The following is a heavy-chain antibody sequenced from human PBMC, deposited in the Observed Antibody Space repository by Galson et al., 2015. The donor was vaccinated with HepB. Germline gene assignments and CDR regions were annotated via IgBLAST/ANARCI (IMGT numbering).Heavy chain of an antibody. CDR2: ISGSSGST. D-gene: IGHD6-13*01. J-gene: IGHJ3*02. Sequence: SLRLSCAASGFTFSIYAMHWVRQAPGKGLEWVSGISGSSGSTYYADSVKGRFTISRDNSKNTLYLQMNSLRAEDTAVYYCAKVRSSWTVAFDIWGQGTMVTVSS. CDR3: AKVRSSWTVAFDI. V-gene: IGHV3-23*01. CDR1: GFTFSIYA.